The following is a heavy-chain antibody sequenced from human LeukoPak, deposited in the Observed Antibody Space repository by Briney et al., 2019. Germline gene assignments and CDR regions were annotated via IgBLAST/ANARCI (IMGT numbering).Heavy chain of an antibody. CDR2: ISGSGYNS. V-gene: IGHV3-23*01. CDR3: AKWMVRRDFWSGAFDI. CDR1: GFTFSSYA. J-gene: IGHJ3*02. Sequence: GGSLRLSCAASGFTFSSYAMTWVRQAPGKGLEWVSAISGSGYNSYYADSVKGRFTISRDISKNTLFLQMNSLRGEDTAIYYCAKWMVRRDFWSGAFDIWGQGTMVTV. D-gene: IGHD3-3*01.